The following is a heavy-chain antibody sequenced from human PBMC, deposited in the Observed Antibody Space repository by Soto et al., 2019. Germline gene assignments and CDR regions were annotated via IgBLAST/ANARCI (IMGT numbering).Heavy chain of an antibody. CDR1: GGTFSSYT. D-gene: IGHD6-13*01. CDR2: IIPILGIA. J-gene: IGHJ4*02. V-gene: IGHV1-69*02. Sequence: QVQLVQSGAEVKKPGSSVKVSCKASGGTFSSYTISWVRQAPGQGLEWMGRIIPILGIANYVQKFQGRVTITADKSTSTAYMELSSLRSEDTAVYYCARVLRAAAAGPFDYWGQGTLVTVSS. CDR3: ARVLRAAAAGPFDY.